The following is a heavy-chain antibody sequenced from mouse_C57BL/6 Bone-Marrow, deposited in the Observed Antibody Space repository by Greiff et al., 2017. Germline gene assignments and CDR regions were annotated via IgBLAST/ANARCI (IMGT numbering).Heavy chain of an antibody. D-gene: IGHD2-5*01. CDR2: IWSGGST. Sequence: QVQLQQSGPGLVQPSQSLSITCIVSGFSLTSYGVHWVRQSPGKGLEWLGVIWSGGSTDYNAAFISRLSISKDNSKSQVFFKMNSLQADDTAIYYCARTEVTPYWYFDVWGTGTTVTVSS. CDR1: GFSLTSYG. CDR3: ARTEVTPYWYFDV. J-gene: IGHJ1*03. V-gene: IGHV2-2*01.